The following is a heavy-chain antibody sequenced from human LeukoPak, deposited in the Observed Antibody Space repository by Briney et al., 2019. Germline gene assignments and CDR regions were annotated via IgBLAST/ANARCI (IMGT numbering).Heavy chain of an antibody. CDR1: GGSISSSSYY. J-gene: IGHJ4*02. D-gene: IGHD5-24*01. Sequence: SETLSLTCTVSGGSISSSSYYWGWIRQPPGKGLEWIGSIYYSGSTYYNPSLKSRVTISVDTSKNQFSLKLSSVTAADTAVYYCARGGDGYIGNFDYWGQGTLVTVSS. CDR2: IYYSGST. CDR3: ARGGDGYIGNFDY. V-gene: IGHV4-39*01.